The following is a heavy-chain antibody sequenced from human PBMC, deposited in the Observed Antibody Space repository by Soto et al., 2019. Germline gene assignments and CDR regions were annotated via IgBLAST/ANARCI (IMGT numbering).Heavy chain of an antibody. V-gene: IGHV3-11*06. CDR2: ISSSSGYT. J-gene: IGHJ4*02. Sequence: QVQLVESGGGLVKPGGSLRLSCAASGFTFSDYYMSWIRQAPGKGLEWVSYISSSSGYTNYADSVKGRFTISRDNAKNSLYLQMNSLRAEDTAVYYCARVGGVDIVAHCDYWGQGTLVTVSS. CDR3: ARVGGVDIVAHCDY. D-gene: IGHD5-12*01. CDR1: GFTFSDYY.